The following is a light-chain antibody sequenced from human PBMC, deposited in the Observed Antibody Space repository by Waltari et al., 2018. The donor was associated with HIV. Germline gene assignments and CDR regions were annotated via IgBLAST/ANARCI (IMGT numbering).Light chain of an antibody. CDR2: AAS. CDR1: QIISTY. V-gene: IGKV1-39*01. Sequence: DIQMTQSPASLSASVGDRVTITCRASQIISTYLNWYQVKPGKAPKLLIYAASSLQSGIPRRFSGRESGTDFTLTVSSLQPEDFAIYFCQQSYSIPWTFGQGTKVEMK. J-gene: IGKJ1*01. CDR3: QQSYSIPWT.